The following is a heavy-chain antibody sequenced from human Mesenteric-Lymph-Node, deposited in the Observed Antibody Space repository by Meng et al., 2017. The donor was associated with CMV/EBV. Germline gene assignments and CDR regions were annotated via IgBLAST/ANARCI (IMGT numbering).Heavy chain of an antibody. CDR3: ARAPYYYYDTSSNPPDY. Sequence: PETLSPTCTVSGGSTTSYYSSWIRQPAGKGLGWIGRTYTSGSTNYNPSLKSRVTMSVDTSKNQFSLKLSAVTAADTAVYYCARAPYYYYDTSSNPPDYWGRGVLVTVSS. CDR2: TYTSGST. D-gene: IGHD3-22*01. CDR1: GGSTTSYY. V-gene: IGHV4-4*07. J-gene: IGHJ4*02.